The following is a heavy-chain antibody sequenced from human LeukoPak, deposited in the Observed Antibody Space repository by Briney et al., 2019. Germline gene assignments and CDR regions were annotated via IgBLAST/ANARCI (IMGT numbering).Heavy chain of an antibody. V-gene: IGHV5-51*01. J-gene: IGHJ5*02. CDR2: IYPGDSDT. D-gene: IGHD6-13*01. Sequence: NRGESLKISCKGSGYSFTSYWIGWVRQMPGKGLEWMGIIYPGDSDTRYSPSFQGQVTISADKSINTAYLQWCSLKASDTAMYYCSRLFHVGQQLVRINWFDPWGQGTLVTVSS. CDR1: GYSFTSYW. CDR3: SRLFHVGQQLVRINWFDP.